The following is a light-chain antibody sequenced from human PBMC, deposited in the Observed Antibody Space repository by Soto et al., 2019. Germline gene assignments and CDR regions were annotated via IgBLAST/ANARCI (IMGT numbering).Light chain of an antibody. CDR2: FGS. V-gene: IGKV2-28*01. CDR3: MQALQSLT. CDR1: HILLYNNTYNY. Sequence: EIVMTQSPLTLPVTPGEPASISCISIHILLYNNTYNYLDWYVQKPGQSPQLLIYFGSNRAPGVPDRFSGSGSGTDFTLKINRVEAEDVGTYYCMQALQSLTFGQGTRLENK. J-gene: IGKJ5*01.